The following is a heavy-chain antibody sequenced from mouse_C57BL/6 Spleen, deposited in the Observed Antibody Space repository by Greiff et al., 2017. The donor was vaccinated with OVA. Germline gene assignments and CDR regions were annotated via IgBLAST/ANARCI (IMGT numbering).Heavy chain of an antibody. Sequence: EVQRVESGGGLVKPGGSLKLSCAASGFTFSSYAMSWVRQTPEKRLEWVATISDGGSYTYYPDNVKGRFTISRDNAKNNLYLQMSHLKSEDTAMYYCARAPISKNYFDYWGQGTTLTVSS. V-gene: IGHV5-4*01. CDR3: ARAPISKNYFDY. CDR1: GFTFSSYA. CDR2: ISDGGSYT. J-gene: IGHJ2*01.